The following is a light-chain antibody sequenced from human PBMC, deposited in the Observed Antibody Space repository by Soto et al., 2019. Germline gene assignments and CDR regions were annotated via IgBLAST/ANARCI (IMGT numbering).Light chain of an antibody. J-gene: IGLJ2*01. V-gene: IGLV2-23*01. CDR1: SSDVGSYNL. CDR2: EGS. CDR3: CSYAGSSTYVV. Sequence: QSALTQPASGSGSPGQSITISCTGTSSDVGSYNLVSWYQQHPGKAPKLMIYEGSKRPSGVYNRFSGSKSGNTASLTISGRQAEDEAEYYCCSYAGSSTYVVFGGGTKLTVL.